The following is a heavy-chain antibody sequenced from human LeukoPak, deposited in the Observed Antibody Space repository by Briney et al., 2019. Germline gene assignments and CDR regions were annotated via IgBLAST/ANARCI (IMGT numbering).Heavy chain of an antibody. J-gene: IGHJ4*02. CDR2: ISSSSSFI. CDR3: VTGYAVATTFD. Sequence: PGGSLRLSCAASGFTFSSYSMNWVRQAPGKGLEWVSSISSSSSFIYYADSVKGRFTISRDNAKNSLYLQMNSLRAEDTAVYYCVTGYAVATTFDWGQGTLVTVSS. CDR1: GFTFSSYS. D-gene: IGHD5-12*01. V-gene: IGHV3-21*01.